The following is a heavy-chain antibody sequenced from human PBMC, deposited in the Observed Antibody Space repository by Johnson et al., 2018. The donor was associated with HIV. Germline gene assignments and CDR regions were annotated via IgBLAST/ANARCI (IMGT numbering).Heavy chain of an antibody. CDR1: GFNFDDHG. D-gene: IGHD3-22*01. CDR3: ARDSIPSHYDSSGYYDDAFDI. J-gene: IGHJ3*02. V-gene: IGHV3-11*04. CDR2: ISSSGSTI. Sequence: QVQLVESGGGVVQPGRSLRLSCAASGFNFDDHGMSWVRQAPGKGLEWVSYISSSGSTIYYADSVKGRFTISRDNAKNSLYLQMNSLRAEDTAVYYCARDSIPSHYDSSGYYDDAFDIWGQGTMVTVSS.